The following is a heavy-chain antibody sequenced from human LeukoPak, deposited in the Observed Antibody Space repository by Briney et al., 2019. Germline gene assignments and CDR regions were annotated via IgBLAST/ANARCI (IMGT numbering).Heavy chain of an antibody. CDR1: GFTFSNNY. CDR2: INKNGDTT. D-gene: IGHD7-27*01. V-gene: IGHV3-23*01. J-gene: IGHJ4*02. Sequence: PGGSLRLSCAASGFTFSNNYMSWVRQAPGGGLEWVSGINKNGDTTHYADSVKGRFTISRDNSKNTLFLQISSLRVEDTAVYYCAKDKHNWGSDYWGQGTLVTVSS. CDR3: AKDKHNWGSDY.